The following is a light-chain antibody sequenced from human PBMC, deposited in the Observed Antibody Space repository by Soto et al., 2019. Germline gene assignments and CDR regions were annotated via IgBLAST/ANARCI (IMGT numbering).Light chain of an antibody. CDR1: SSDVGGYNY. CDR2: GVT. CDR3: SSYTTSPLSYV. V-gene: IGLV2-14*01. J-gene: IGLJ1*01. Sequence: QSVPTQPASVSASPGQSITISCTGTSSDVGGYNYVSWYQQHPGKVPKLIIYGVTNRPSGVSNRFSGSKSGNTASLTISGLQAEDEADYYCSSYTTSPLSYVFGTGTKVTVL.